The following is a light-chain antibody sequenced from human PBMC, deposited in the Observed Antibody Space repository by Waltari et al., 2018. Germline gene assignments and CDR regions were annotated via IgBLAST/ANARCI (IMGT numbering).Light chain of an antibody. V-gene: IGLV1-40*01. CDR1: GSNIGAGHD. CDR3: QSYDTSLSVV. J-gene: IGLJ3*02. Sequence: QSVLTQPPSVSGAPGQRVTIPCTGSGSNIGAGHDVNWYQQLPRAAPKLLIYGSSTRPLGVPDRFFGSTSGTSASLAITGLQAEDEADYYCQSYDTSLSVVFGGGTKLTVL. CDR2: GSS.